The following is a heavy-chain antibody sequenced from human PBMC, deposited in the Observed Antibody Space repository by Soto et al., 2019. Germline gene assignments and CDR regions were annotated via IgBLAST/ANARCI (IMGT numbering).Heavy chain of an antibody. J-gene: IGHJ4*02. V-gene: IGHV1-69*06. CDR3: ASGGYYDIVNGHEGPYYFDC. CDR1: RGTFSSYA. CDR2: IIPIFGTA. Sequence: QVQLVQSGAEVKKPGSSVKVSCKASRGTFSSYAISWVRQAPGHGREWMVWIIPIFGTANYAQKCQGRVTITADKSTSTAYMELSSVRSEDTAVYYCASGGYYDIVNGHEGPYYFDCWGQGTLVTVSS. D-gene: IGHD3-9*01.